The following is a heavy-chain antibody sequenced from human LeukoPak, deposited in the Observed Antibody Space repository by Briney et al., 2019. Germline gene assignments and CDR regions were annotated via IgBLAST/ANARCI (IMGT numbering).Heavy chain of an antibody. CDR1: GGSFNGYY. V-gene: IGHV4-34*01. J-gene: IGHJ4*02. CDR2: INHSGST. Sequence: SETLSLTCAVYGGSFNGYYWSWIRQPPGKGLEWIGEINHSGSTNYNPSLKSRVTISVDTSKNQFSLKLSSVTAADTAVYYCARGHLRPDYRGQGTLVTVSS. CDR3: ARGHLRPDY.